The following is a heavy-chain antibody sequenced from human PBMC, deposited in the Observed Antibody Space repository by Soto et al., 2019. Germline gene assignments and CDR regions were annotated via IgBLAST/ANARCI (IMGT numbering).Heavy chain of an antibody. V-gene: IGHV3-48*01. CDR1: GFTFIKYP. CDR2: INNNSGII. Sequence: PGGSLRLSCAASGFTFIKYPMSWVRQVPGKGLECVSYINNNSGIIYYTDSVKGRFTISRDNAKNSLYLQMDSLRVEDTAVYYCARDQGNNWDLDYWGQGTLVTVSS. J-gene: IGHJ4*02. D-gene: IGHD1-20*01. CDR3: ARDQGNNWDLDY.